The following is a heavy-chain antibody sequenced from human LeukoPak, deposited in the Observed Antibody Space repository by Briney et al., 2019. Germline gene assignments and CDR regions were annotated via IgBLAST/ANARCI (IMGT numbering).Heavy chain of an antibody. J-gene: IGHJ4*02. Sequence: SETLSLTCTVSGASISSYYWSWIRQPPGKGLEWIGDIYYSGSIKYNPSLKSRVTMSVDTSKNQFSLKLSSVTAADTAIYYCARGVYYYDSSGYYYEPYYFDYWSQGTLVTVSS. CDR2: IYYSGSI. CDR3: ARGVYYYDSSGYYYEPYYFDY. D-gene: IGHD3-22*01. V-gene: IGHV4-59*01. CDR1: GASISSYY.